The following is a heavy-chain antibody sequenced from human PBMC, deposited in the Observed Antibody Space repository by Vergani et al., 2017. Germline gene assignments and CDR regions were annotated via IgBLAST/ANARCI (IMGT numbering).Heavy chain of an antibody. CDR1: GFTFSSYA. D-gene: IGHD3-22*01. Sequence: EVQLLESGGGLVQPGGSLRLSCAASGFTFSSYAMSWVHQAPGKGLEWVSAISGSGGSTYYADSVKGRFTISRDNSKNTLYLQMNSLRAKDTAVYYCAKDRSITMISPRGYYYGMDVWGQGTTVTVSS. CDR3: AKDRSITMISPRGYYYGMDV. J-gene: IGHJ6*02. V-gene: IGHV3-23*01. CDR2: ISGSGGST.